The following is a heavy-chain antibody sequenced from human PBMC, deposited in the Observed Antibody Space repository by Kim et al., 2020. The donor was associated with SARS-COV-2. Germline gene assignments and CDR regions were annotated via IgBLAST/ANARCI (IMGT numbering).Heavy chain of an antibody. Sequence: SQTLSLTCAISGDSVSSNSAAWIWIRQSPSRGLEWLGRTYYRSKWYNDYAVSVKSRITINPDTSKNQFSLQLNSVTPEDTAVYYCAREGGSSWPYYYYGMDVWGQGTTVTVSS. J-gene: IGHJ6*02. CDR1: GDSVSSNSAA. CDR3: AREGGSSWPYYYYGMDV. D-gene: IGHD6-13*01. V-gene: IGHV6-1*01. CDR2: TYYRSKWYN.